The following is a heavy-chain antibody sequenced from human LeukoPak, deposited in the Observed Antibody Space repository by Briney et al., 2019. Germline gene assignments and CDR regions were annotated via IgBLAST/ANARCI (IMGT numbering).Heavy chain of an antibody. CDR3: ARELVVAAQGALGY. V-gene: IGHV1-8*01. D-gene: IGHD2-15*01. CDR2: MNPNSGNT. CDR1: GYTFTSYD. Sequence: ASVKVSCKDSGYTFTSYDINWVRQATGQGLEWMGWMNPNSGNTGYAQKFQGRVTMTRNTSISTAYMELSSLRSEDTAVYYCARELVVAAQGALGYWGQGTLVTVSS. J-gene: IGHJ4*02.